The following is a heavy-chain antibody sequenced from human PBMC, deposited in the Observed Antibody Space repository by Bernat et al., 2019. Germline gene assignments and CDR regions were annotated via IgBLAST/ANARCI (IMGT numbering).Heavy chain of an antibody. CDR3: ASDRSRRSGGSQIRWFDP. V-gene: IGHV3-21*01. CDR1: GFTFSSYS. CDR2: IISSSSYI. J-gene: IGHJ5*02. Sequence: EVQLVESGGGLVKPGGPLRLSCAASGFTFSSYSMNWVPQAPGKGLEGVSSIISSSSYIYYADSVRARFTISRDNAKNSLFLQMNSLRAEDTAVYYCASDRSRRSGGSQIRWFDPWGQGTLVTVSS. D-gene: IGHD2-15*01.